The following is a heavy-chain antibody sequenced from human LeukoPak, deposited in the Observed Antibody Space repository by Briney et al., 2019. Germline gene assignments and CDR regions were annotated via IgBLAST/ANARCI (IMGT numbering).Heavy chain of an antibody. CDR3: AKVDSGWHDFDY. V-gene: IGHV3-23*01. D-gene: IGHD6-25*01. CDR1: GFTFRNFA. Sequence: GGSLRLSCAASGFTFRNFAMSWVRQSPGKGLEWVSAISDSGGSTYYADSVKGRFTISRDNSKNTLYLQMNSLRAEDTAVYYCAKVDSGWHDFDYWGQGTLVTASS. J-gene: IGHJ4*02. CDR2: ISDSGGST.